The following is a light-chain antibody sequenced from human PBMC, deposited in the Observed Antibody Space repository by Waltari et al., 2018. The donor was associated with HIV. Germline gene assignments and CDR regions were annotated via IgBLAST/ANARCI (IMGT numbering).Light chain of an antibody. Sequence: QSVLTQPPSASGTPGQRVTISCSGSSSTIGTNTVHWYQHLPGSAPKLLIYSNHQRPSGVPDRFSASKSGTSASLAISGLRSEDEAEYYCAAWDENLNGLFGGGTKLTVL. CDR1: SSTIGTNT. J-gene: IGLJ3*02. CDR3: AAWDENLNGL. V-gene: IGLV1-44*01. CDR2: SNH.